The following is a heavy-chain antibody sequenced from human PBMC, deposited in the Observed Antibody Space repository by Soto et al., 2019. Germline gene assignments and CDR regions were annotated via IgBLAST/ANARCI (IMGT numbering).Heavy chain of an antibody. Sequence: PSETLSLTCSVSGGSVSDKTYYWSWIRQPPGKRLEEIGYVYYSETKNYNPALKSRVTTSVDLYKNRFSLRLSSVTTADTALYFCARTTAVPNTLRSRYYFDYWGQGTQVTV. J-gene: IGHJ4*02. D-gene: IGHD4-17*01. CDR3: ARTTAVPNTLRSRYYFDY. CDR2: VYYSETK. CDR1: GGSVSDKTYY. V-gene: IGHV4-61*01.